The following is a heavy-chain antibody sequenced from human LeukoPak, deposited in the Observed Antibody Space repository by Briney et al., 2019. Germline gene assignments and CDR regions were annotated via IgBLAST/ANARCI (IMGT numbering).Heavy chain of an antibody. CDR2: IIPIFGTA. Sequence: ASVKVSCKASGGTFSSYAISWVRQAPGQGLEWMGGIIPIFGTANYAQKFQGRVTITTDESTSTAYMELSSLRSGDTAGYYCARGLGATSWFDPWGQGTLVTVSS. J-gene: IGHJ5*02. V-gene: IGHV1-69*05. CDR3: ARGLGATSWFDP. CDR1: GGTFSSYA. D-gene: IGHD1-26*01.